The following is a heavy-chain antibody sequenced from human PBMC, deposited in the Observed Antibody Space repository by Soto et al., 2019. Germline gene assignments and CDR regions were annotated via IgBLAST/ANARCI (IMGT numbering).Heavy chain of an antibody. V-gene: IGHV1-69*12. J-gene: IGHJ4*02. CDR2: IVPIVDTS. Sequence: QVQLVQAGAEVRQPASSVKVSCKTSGGTFSSYAISWVRQAPGQGLEWMGGIVPIVDTSTYAQKFQGRVTITADESTSTVYMEPSSLRSADTAVYYCVRVVAIPGSPDNWGQGTLVTVSS. CDR3: VRVVAIPGSPDN. D-gene: IGHD2-15*01. CDR1: GGTFSSYA.